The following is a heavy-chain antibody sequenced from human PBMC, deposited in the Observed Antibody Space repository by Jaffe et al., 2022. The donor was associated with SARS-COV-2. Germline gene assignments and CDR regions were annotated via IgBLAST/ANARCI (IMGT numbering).Heavy chain of an antibody. CDR2: IDPRDSHT. CDR3: ARLGGRYDGGGYYYVLVDL. V-gene: IGHV5-10-1*03. CDR1: GYSFSDYW. D-gene: IGHD3-22*01. Sequence: EVQLVQSGAEVKKSGEPLRISCQAFGYSFSDYWIYWLRQMPGKGLEWVGRIDPRDSHTNYSPSFQGHVTISTDRSIDTAYLQWSSLKASDTAMYYCARLGGRYDGGGYYYVLVDLWGQGSPVTVSS. J-gene: IGHJ4*02.